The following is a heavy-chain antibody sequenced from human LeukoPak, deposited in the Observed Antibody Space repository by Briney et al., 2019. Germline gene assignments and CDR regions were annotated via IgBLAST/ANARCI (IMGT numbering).Heavy chain of an antibody. V-gene: IGHV3-30*01. D-gene: IGHD4-17*01. CDR3: ARGTTVTDYFDY. CDR1: GFTFSRYA. CDR2: ISYDGSNK. Sequence: GGSLRLSCAASGFTFSRYAMHWVRQAPGKGLEWVAVISYDGSNKYYADSVKGRFTISRDNSKNTLYLQMNSLRAEDTAVYYCARGTTVTDYFDYWGQGTLVTVSS. J-gene: IGHJ4*02.